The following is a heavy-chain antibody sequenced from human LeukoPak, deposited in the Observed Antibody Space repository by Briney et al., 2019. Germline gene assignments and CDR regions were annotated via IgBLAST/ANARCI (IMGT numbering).Heavy chain of an antibody. J-gene: IGHJ4*02. V-gene: IGHV3-23*01. CDR2: ITSGVGIT. CDR1: GFTFSNYG. Sequence: GGSLRLSCAASGFTFSNYGMNWVRQAPGKGLEWVSIITSGVGITYYADSVKGRFTISRDNSKNTLYLQMNSLRAEDTAVYYCAKDREWEFNFDYWGQGTLVTVSS. CDR3: AKDREWEFNFDY. D-gene: IGHD1-26*01.